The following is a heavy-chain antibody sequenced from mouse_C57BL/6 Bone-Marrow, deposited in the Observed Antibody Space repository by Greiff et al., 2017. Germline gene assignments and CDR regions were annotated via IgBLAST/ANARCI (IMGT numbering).Heavy chain of an antibody. CDR3: ARNPSNYYGSSCALAWFAY. CDR2: INPSTGGT. Sequence: SGPELVKPGASVKISCKASGYSFTGYYMNWVKQSPEKSLEWIGEINPSTGGTTYNQKFKAKATLTVDKSSSTAYMQLKSLTSEDSAVYYCARNPSNYYGSSCALAWFAYWGQGTLVTVSA. CDR1: GYSFTGYY. D-gene: IGHD1-1*01. V-gene: IGHV1-42*01. J-gene: IGHJ3*01.